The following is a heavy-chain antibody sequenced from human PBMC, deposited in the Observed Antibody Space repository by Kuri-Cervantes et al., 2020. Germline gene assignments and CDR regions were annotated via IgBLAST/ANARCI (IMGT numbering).Heavy chain of an antibody. Sequence: GGSLRLSCSASGFTFSSYAMSWVRQAPGKGLEWVALISGSGDGTYYTGFVKGRFTISRDNSKNTLHLQINSLGAEDTAVYYCAKADCDSTGCHTIYYWGQGTLVTVSS. CDR3: AKADCDSTGCHTIYY. CDR2: ISGSGDGT. V-gene: IGHV3-23*01. CDR1: GFTFSSYA. J-gene: IGHJ4*02. D-gene: IGHD2-2*01.